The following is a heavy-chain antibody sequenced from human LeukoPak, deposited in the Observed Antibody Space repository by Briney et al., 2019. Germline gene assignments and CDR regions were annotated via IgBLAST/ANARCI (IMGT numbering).Heavy chain of an antibody. V-gene: IGHV4-4*07. CDR2: IYISGST. Sequence: SETLSLTCTVSGGSLSSYYWSWIRQPAGKGLEWIGRIYISGSTNYNPSLTSRVTMSVDTSKNQFSLKLSSVTAADTAVYYCARMGAIAGASANPDYWGQGTLVTVSS. CDR1: GGSLSSYY. J-gene: IGHJ4*02. D-gene: IGHD4/OR15-4a*01. CDR3: ARMGAIAGASANPDY.